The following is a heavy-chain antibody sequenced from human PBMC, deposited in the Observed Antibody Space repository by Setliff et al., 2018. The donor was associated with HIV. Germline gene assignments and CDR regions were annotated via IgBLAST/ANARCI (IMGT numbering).Heavy chain of an antibody. CDR2: INDSETNHRGST. J-gene: IGHJ4*02. CDR3: ARRNVVVPAALDY. D-gene: IGHD2-2*01. CDR1: GGSFSDYH. Sequence: SETLSLTCAVYGGSFSDYHWNWIRQPPGKGLEWIGEINDSETNHRGSTNYNPSLRGRVSMSMDASKNQFSLKLTSVTAADTAVYYCARRNVVVPAALDYWGQGTLVTVSS. V-gene: IGHV4-34*01.